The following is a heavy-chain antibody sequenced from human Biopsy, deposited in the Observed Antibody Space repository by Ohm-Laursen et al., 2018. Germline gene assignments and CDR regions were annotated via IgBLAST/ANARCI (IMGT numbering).Heavy chain of an antibody. D-gene: IGHD2-21*02. Sequence: SETLSLTCSVSGDSVTKYYWSWIRQPPGKGLEWIGHIYYSVMTNYNPSLQSRVSISVDTSRNQVSLTLRSVTAADTAVYYCARDDAVTVIRGLYYWGQGALVTVSS. CDR3: ARDDAVTVIRGLYY. V-gene: IGHV4-59*02. CDR1: GDSVTKYY. J-gene: IGHJ4*02. CDR2: IYYSVMT.